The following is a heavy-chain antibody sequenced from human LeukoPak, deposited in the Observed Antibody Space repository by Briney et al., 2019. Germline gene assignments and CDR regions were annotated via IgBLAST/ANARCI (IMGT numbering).Heavy chain of an antibody. CDR1: GFTFSDYY. Sequence: GGSLRLSCAASGFTFSDYYMSWIRQAPGKGLEWVSYISSSGSSIYYADSVKGRFTISRDNAKNSLYLQMNSLRAEDTAVYYCAREHRFEESSGYEAPYYYYYMDVWGKGTTVTVSS. CDR2: ISSSGSSI. CDR3: AREHRFEESSGYEAPYYYYYMDV. D-gene: IGHD3-22*01. V-gene: IGHV3-11*01. J-gene: IGHJ6*03.